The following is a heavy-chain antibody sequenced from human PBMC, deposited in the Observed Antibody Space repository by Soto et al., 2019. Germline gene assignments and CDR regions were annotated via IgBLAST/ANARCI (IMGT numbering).Heavy chain of an antibody. CDR2: ISSSGSTI. V-gene: IGHV3-11*01. J-gene: IGHJ4*02. CDR1: RFSVSDSS. CDR3: AILRASDYKGGYYFDY. Sequence: PGGSLRLSRAASRFSVSDSSITWTRQTPGTGLEWVSYISSSGSTIYYADSVRGRFTISRDNAKNSLYLQMNSLRSEDTAVYYCAILRASDYKGGYYFDYWGQGTLVTGSS. D-gene: IGHD4-4*01.